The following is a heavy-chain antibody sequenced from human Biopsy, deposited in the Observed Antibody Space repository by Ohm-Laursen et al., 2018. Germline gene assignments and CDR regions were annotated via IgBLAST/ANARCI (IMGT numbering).Heavy chain of an antibody. CDR2: ISACTTNT. CDR1: GYTFQSYG. CDR3: ARVREGGLLDY. D-gene: IGHD3-16*01. J-gene: IGHJ4*02. Sequence: ATVKISCKASGYTFQSYGISWVRQAPGQGLEWMGWISACTTNTDYAQKFQGRVTMTTDTSANTAYMELRSLRSDDTAVYFCARVREGGLLDYWGQGILVTVSS. V-gene: IGHV1-18*01.